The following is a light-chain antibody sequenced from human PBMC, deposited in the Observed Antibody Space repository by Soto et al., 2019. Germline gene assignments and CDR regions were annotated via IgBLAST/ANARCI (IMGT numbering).Light chain of an antibody. CDR3: QQYDNWPPCT. V-gene: IGKV1-17*01. J-gene: IGKJ2*02. CDR2: GTS. Sequence: DIQMTQSPSSLSASVGDRVTITCRASQGIGNDLGWYQQKPGKAPQRLIFGTSNLQSGVPSRFSGSGSGTEFTLTISSLQPEDFAVYYCQQYDNWPPCTFGQGTKLEVK. CDR1: QGIGND.